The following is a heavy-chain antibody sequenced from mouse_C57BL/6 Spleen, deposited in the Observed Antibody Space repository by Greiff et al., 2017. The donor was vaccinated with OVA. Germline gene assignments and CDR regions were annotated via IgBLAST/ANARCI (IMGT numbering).Heavy chain of an antibody. CDR3: ARYGSSPYYFDY. CDR1: GYSFTGYY. J-gene: IGHJ2*01. D-gene: IGHD1-1*01. CDR2: INPSTGGT. V-gene: IGHV1-42*01. Sequence: EVQRVESGPELVKPGASVKISCKASGYSFTGYYMNWVKQSPEKSLEWIGEINPSTGGTTYNQKFKAKATLTVDKSSSTAYMQLKSLTSEDSAVYYCARYGSSPYYFDYWGQGTTLTVSS.